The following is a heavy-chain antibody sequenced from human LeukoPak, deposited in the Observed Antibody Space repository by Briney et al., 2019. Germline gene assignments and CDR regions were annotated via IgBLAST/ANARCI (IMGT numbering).Heavy chain of an antibody. V-gene: IGHV3-23*01. CDR2: ITGSGRGT. CDR1: GLTFSNYA. J-gene: IGHJ3*02. D-gene: IGHD4-17*01. CDR3: SKDPNGDYVGAFDM. Sequence: QPGGSLTLSCTASGLTFSNYATTRVRQAPGKGLEWVSSITGSGRGTYYADSVKGRFSVSRDNSQNTVFLHMNSLRADDTALYYCSKDPNGDYVGAFDMWGPWTMVTVSS.